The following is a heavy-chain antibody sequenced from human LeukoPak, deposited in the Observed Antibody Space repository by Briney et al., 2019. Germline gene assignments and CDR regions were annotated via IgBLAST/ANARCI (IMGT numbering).Heavy chain of an antibody. CDR3: ARISGGSWADYGMDV. CDR2: IYYSGST. CDR1: GGSISSYY. J-gene: IGHJ6*02. V-gene: IGHV4-59*01. Sequence: SETLSLTCTVSGGSISSYYWSWIRQPPGKGLEWIGYIYYSGSTNYNPSLKSRVTISVDTSKNQFSLKLSSVTAADTAVYYCARISGGSWADYGMDVWGQGTTVTVSS. D-gene: IGHD2-15*01.